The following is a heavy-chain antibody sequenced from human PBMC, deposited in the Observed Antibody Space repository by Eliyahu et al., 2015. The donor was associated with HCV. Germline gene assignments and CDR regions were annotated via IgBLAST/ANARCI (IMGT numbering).Heavy chain of an antibody. D-gene: IGHD5-18*01. CDR1: GVTVSSDY. CDR3: ANGAMGGRFDY. Sequence: EVQLVESGGGLIQPGESLRLSXAASGVTVSSDYMXWVXQAPGKGLEWVSIIYSGGNTYYADSVKGRFTISRDNSKNTLFLQMNSLRAEDTAVYYCANGAMGGRFDYWGQGTLVTVSS. J-gene: IGHJ4*02. V-gene: IGHV3-53*01. CDR2: IYSGGNT.